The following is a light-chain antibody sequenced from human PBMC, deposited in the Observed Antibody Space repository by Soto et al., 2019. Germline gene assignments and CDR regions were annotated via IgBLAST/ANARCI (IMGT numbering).Light chain of an antibody. Sequence: QSALTQPASVSGTPGQSITISCTETSSDIGGNGFVSWYQQHPGKAPLLMIYDVSNRPSGISRRFSGTQSGNMASLTIAGLQAEDEANYFCCSYTSTTVLFGGGTKLTVL. V-gene: IGLV2-14*03. CDR3: CSYTSTTVL. CDR1: SSDIGGNGF. J-gene: IGLJ3*02. CDR2: DVS.